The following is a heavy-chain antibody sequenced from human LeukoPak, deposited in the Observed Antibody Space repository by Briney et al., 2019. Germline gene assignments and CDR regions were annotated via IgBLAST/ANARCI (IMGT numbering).Heavy chain of an antibody. CDR3: ARGTSGGYFDY. CDR2: INSDGFST. V-gene: IGHV3-74*01. Sequence: PGGSLRLSCAASGFTFSSFWIHWVRQVPGKGLVWVSRINSDGFSTSYADSVKGRFTISRDNAKNTLYLQMNSLRAEDTAVHYCARGTSGGYFDYWGQGTPVTVSS. J-gene: IGHJ4*02. D-gene: IGHD2-15*01. CDR1: GFTFSSFW.